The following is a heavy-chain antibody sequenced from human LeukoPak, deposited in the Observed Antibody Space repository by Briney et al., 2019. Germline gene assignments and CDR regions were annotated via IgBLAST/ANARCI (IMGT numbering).Heavy chain of an antibody. J-gene: IGHJ4*02. CDR2: ISGSAGTT. Sequence: GGSLRLSCAASGFTFSSYAMNWVRQAPGKGLEWVSAISGSAGTTYYADSVKGRFTISRDNSKNTLYLQMNSLRAEDTAVYYCAKDRTPYCSGGSCYSAYWGQGTLVTVSS. CDR1: GFTFSSYA. V-gene: IGHV3-23*01. CDR3: AKDRTPYCSGGSCYSAY. D-gene: IGHD2-15*01.